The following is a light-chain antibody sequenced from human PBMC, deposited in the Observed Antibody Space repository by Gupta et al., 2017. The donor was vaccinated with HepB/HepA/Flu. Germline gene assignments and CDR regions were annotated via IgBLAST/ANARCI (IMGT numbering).Light chain of an antibody. CDR3: QAWDSSIVV. CDR2: QDS. Sequence: SYALTQPTSVSVSPGQTASITCSGDKLGDKYACWYQQKPGQSPVLVIYQDSKRPSGIPERFSGSNSGNTATLTISGTQAMDEADYYCQAWDSSIVVFGGGTKLTVL. J-gene: IGLJ2*01. V-gene: IGLV3-1*01. CDR1: KLGDKY.